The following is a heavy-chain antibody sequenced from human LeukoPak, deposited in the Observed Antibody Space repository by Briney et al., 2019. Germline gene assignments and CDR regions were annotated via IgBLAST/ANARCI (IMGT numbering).Heavy chain of an antibody. CDR3: ARVRYSSSPGYYYYMDV. Sequence: GGSLRLSCAASGFTFDDYVISWVRQAPGQGLEWVSGINWNGGSTGYADSVKGRFTISRDNAKNSLYLQMNSLRAEDTALYYCARVRYSSSPGYYYYMDVWGKGTTVTVSS. V-gene: IGHV3-20*04. D-gene: IGHD6-6*01. J-gene: IGHJ6*03. CDR2: INWNGGST. CDR1: GFTFDDYV.